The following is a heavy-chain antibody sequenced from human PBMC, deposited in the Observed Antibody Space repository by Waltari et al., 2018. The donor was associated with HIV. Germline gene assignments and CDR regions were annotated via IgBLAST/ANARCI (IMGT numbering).Heavy chain of an antibody. CDR2: IDISGTTN. V-gene: IGHV3-11*01. CDR3: ARGGISKFAGLDY. J-gene: IGHJ4*02. D-gene: IGHD3-10*02. CDR1: GFTFSDSS. Sequence: QVQLVESGGVLVKPGGSLGHSCAASGFTFSDSSMTWIRQAPGKGLEWVSSIDISGTTNDYADSVRGRFTVSRDNAKNSLYLQLNSLRAEDTAVYYCARGGISKFAGLDYWGQGTLVTVSS.